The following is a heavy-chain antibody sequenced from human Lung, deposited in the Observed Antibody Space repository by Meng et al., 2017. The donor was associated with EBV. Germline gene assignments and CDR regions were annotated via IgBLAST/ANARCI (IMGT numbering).Heavy chain of an antibody. CDR2: INAGNGNT. CDR1: GYTLTRYA. V-gene: IGHV1-3*01. Sequence: QGKLVQSGAEGNKPGASVKVSFKASGYTLTRYAMHWVRQAPGQRLEWMGWINAGNGNTKYSQRFQGRVTITRDTSASTAYMELSSLRSEDTTVYYCARAGYDSSGYYPQPFDYWGQGTLVTVSS. CDR3: ARAGYDSSGYYPQPFDY. D-gene: IGHD3-22*01. J-gene: IGHJ4*02.